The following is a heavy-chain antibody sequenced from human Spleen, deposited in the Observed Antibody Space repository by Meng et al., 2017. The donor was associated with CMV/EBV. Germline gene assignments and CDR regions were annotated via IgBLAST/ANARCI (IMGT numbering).Heavy chain of an antibody. V-gene: IGHV3-30*02. D-gene: IGHD3-22*01. CDR2: IRYDGTNE. Sequence: GESLKISCAASGFTFSNYGIHWVRQAPSKGLEWVAFIRYDGTNEYYADSVKGRFTISRDNSKNTLYLQMNSLRAEDTAVYYCGKRKGDYYDSSVGMDVWGQGTTVTVSS. J-gene: IGHJ6*02. CDR3: GKRKGDYYDSSVGMDV. CDR1: GFTFSNYG.